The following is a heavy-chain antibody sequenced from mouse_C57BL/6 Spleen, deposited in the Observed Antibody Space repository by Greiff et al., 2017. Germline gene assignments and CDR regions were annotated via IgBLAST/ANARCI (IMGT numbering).Heavy chain of an antibody. CDR3: ARDNGSSPHWYFDV. D-gene: IGHD1-1*01. CDR2: ISSGSDYT. V-gene: IGHV5-9-1*02. CDR1: GFTFSSYA. J-gene: IGHJ1*03. Sequence: DVKLVESGAGLVKPGGSLKLSCAASGFTFSSYAMSWVRQTPEKRLEWVAYISSGSDYTYYADTVKGRFTISRDNARNTLYLQMSSLKSEDTAMYYCARDNGSSPHWYFDVWGTGTTVTVSS.